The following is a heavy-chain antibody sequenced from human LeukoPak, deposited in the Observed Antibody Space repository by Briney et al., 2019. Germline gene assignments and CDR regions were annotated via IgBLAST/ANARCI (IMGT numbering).Heavy chain of an antibody. V-gene: IGHV1-8*01. CDR3: ARDLESGLAFDI. Sequence: ASVKVSCKASGYTFTSHDINWVRQATGQGLEWMGWMNPNSGNTGYAQKFQGRVTMTRDTSINTAYMELHSLRSEDTAVYYCARDLESGLAFDIWGQGTMVTVSS. CDR2: MNPNSGNT. J-gene: IGHJ3*02. CDR1: GYTFTSHD. D-gene: IGHD3-3*01.